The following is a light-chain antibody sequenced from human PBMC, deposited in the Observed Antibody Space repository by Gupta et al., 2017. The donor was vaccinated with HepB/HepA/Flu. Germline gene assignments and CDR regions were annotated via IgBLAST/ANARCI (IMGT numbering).Light chain of an antibody. CDR1: SSDIVIYNY. Sequence: QSALTQPASVSGSPGQPITISCTGTSSDIVIYNYVSWYQQHPGKVPKLIIYGVSNRPSGVSNRFSGSKSGNTASLTISGLQVEDEADYYCSSYTTSFTVVFGGGTKLTVL. J-gene: IGLJ2*01. V-gene: IGLV2-14*03. CDR3: SSYTTSFTVV. CDR2: GVS.